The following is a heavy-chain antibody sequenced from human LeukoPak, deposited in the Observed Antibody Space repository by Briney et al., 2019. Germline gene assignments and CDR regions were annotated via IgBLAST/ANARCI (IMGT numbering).Heavy chain of an antibody. Sequence: SVKVSCKASGGTFSSYAISWVRQAPGQGLEWMGGIIPIFGTANYAQKLQGRVTMTTDTSTSTAYMELRSLRSDDTAVYYCARDRYCSGGSCYSRAFDIWGQGTMVTVSS. CDR1: GGTFSSYA. D-gene: IGHD2-15*01. V-gene: IGHV1-69*05. CDR2: IIPIFGTA. CDR3: ARDRYCSGGSCYSRAFDI. J-gene: IGHJ3*02.